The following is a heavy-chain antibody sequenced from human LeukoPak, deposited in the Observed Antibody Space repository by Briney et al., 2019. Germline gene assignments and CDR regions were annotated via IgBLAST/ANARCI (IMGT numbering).Heavy chain of an antibody. J-gene: IGHJ4*02. CDR3: ARGPMNSIPD. CDR1: GGSFSGYY. CDR2: INHSGST. V-gene: IGHV4-34*01. Sequence: SGTLSLTCAVYGGSFSGYYWSWIRQPPGKGLEWIGEINHSGSTNYNPSLKSRVTISVDTSKNQFSLKLSSVTAADTAVYYCARGPMNSIPDWGQGTLVTVPS. D-gene: IGHD3-3*02.